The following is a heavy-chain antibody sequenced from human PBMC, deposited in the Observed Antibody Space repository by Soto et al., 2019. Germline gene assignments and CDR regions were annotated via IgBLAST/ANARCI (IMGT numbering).Heavy chain of an antibody. CDR3: ARRPRYCNGGSCLTFDY. CDR1: GYTFTSYD. D-gene: IGHD2-15*01. Sequence: ASVKVSCKASGYTFTSYDINWVRQATGQGLEWMGWMNPNSGNTGYAQKFQGRVTMTRNTSISTAYMELSSLRSEDTAVYYCARRPRYCNGGSCLTFDYWGQGTLVTVSS. V-gene: IGHV1-8*01. CDR2: MNPNSGNT. J-gene: IGHJ4*02.